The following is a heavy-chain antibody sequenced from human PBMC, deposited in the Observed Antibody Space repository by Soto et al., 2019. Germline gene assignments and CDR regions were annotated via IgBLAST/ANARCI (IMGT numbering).Heavy chain of an antibody. V-gene: IGHV3-33*01. J-gene: IGHJ4*02. CDR2: IWYDGSNK. Sequence: QVQLVESGGGVVQPGRSLRLSCAASGFTFSSYGMHWVRQAPGKGLEWVAVIWYDGSNKDYADSVKGRFTISRDNSKNTLYLQMNSLRAEDMAVHYCSSTSRSLYGRIDYWGQGTLVTVSS. D-gene: IGHD6-13*01. CDR1: GFTFSSYG. CDR3: SSTSRSLYGRIDY.